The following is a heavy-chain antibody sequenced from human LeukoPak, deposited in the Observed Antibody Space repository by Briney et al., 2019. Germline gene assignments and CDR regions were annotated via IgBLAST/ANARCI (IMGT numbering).Heavy chain of an antibody. J-gene: IGHJ4*02. Sequence: NSSETLSLTCTVSGGSISSSSYYWGWIRQPPGKGLEWIGSIYYSENTYYNPSLKSRVTISVDTSKNQFSLKLSSVTAADTAVYYCARINLDLSRYYFDYWGQGTLVTVSS. CDR1: GGSISSSSYY. D-gene: IGHD1-7*01. CDR2: IYYSENT. CDR3: ARINLDLSRYYFDY. V-gene: IGHV4-39*07.